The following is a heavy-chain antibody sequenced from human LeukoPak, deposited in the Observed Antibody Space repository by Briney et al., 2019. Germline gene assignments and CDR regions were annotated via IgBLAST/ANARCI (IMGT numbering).Heavy chain of an antibody. J-gene: IGHJ4*02. CDR2: ISYDGRDK. Sequence: GGSLRLSCAASGFTFSSYAMSWVRQAPGKGLEWVAVISYDGRDKHSADSVKGRFTTSRDNSKNTLYLQMDSLRVEDTGMYYCARDPGGRAADYYFDYWGQGNLVTVSS. CDR1: GFTFSSYA. CDR3: ARDPGGRAADYYFDY. D-gene: IGHD3-16*01. V-gene: IGHV3-30*03.